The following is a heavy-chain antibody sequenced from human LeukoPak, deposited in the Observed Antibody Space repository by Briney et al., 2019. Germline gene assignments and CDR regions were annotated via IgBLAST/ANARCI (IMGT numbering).Heavy chain of an antibody. CDR3: TRLTYDFWSGYYTEKNYYGMDV. D-gene: IGHD3-3*01. CDR1: GFTFSGSA. CDR2: IRSKANSYAT. Sequence: GGSLKLSCAASGFTFSGSAMHWVRQASGKGLEWVGRIRSKANSYATAYAASVKGRFTISRDDSKNTAYLQMNRLKTEDTAVYYCTRLTYDFWSGYYTEKNYYGMDVWGQGTTVTVSS. J-gene: IGHJ6*02. V-gene: IGHV3-73*01.